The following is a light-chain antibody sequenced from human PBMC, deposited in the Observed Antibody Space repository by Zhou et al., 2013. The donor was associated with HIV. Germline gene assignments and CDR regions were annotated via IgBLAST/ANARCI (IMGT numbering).Light chain of an antibody. CDR1: QSISSY. V-gene: IGKV1-33*01. Sequence: DIQMTQSPSSLSASVGDRVTITCRASQSISSYLNWYQQKPGKAPKLLIYAASSLQSGVPSRFSGSGSGTDFSFTISSLQPEDIATYYCQQYEDFPLTFGGGTKVEIK. CDR2: AAS. J-gene: IGKJ4*01. CDR3: QQYEDFPLT.